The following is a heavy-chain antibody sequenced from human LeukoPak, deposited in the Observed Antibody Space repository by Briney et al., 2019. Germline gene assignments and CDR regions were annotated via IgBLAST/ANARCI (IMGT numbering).Heavy chain of an antibody. D-gene: IGHD3-16*02. CDR3: AKDGYDYVWASYRYSDY. J-gene: IGHJ4*02. CDR1: GFAFRSYA. Sequence: GGSLRLSCAASGFAFRSYAMSWVRQTPVKGLEWVSSLTGSGWSTFYADSVQGRFTISRDNSKNTLYLQMNSLRAEDTAVYYCAKDGYDYVWASYRYSDYWGQGTLVTVSS. V-gene: IGHV3-23*01. CDR2: LTGSGWST.